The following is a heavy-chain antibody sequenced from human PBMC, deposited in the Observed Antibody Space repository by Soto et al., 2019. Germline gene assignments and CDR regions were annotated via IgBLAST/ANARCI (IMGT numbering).Heavy chain of an antibody. D-gene: IGHD5-18*01. CDR3: ARDQPGYSYGYGLGY. CDR2: ISSSSSYI. J-gene: IGHJ4*02. Sequence: EVQLVESGGGLVKPGGSLRLSCAASGFTFSSYSMNWVRQAPGKGLEWVSSISSSSSYIYYADSVKGRFTISRENAKNSLYLQMNSPRAEDTAVYDCARDQPGYSYGYGLGYWGQGTLVTVSS. CDR1: GFTFSSYS. V-gene: IGHV3-21*01.